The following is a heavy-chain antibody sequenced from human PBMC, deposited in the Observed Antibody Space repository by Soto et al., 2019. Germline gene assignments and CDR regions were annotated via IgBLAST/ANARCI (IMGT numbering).Heavy chain of an antibody. Sequence: EVQLSESGGGLVQTGGSLRLSCAASGFSFRTYTMSWVRQAPGKGLEWLSVISGSGGSPSYADCVQGRFVISRDNARNTLYLHMNSLRAEDTAMYYCAKARCTTTDCYVPDYWGRGTLVTVSS. CDR2: ISGSGGSP. D-gene: IGHD1-26*01. J-gene: IGHJ4*02. V-gene: IGHV3-23*01. CDR1: GFSFRTYT. CDR3: AKARCTTTDCYVPDY.